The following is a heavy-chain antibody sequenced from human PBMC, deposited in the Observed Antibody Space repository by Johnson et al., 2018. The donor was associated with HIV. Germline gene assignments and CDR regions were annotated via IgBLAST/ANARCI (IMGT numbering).Heavy chain of an antibody. CDR1: GFTFSNYA. CDR3: GGDREGLRQWLARGFGAFNI. Sequence: QMQLVESGGGVVQPGRSLRLSCTASGFTFSNYAMHSVRQAPGKGLEWVAVISFDESNYYYADSVKGRFIISRDNSKNTLYLQMNSLRVEDPAVYYCGGDREGLRQWLARGFGAFNIWGQGAMLTVSS. V-gene: IGHV3-30-3*01. D-gene: IGHD6-19*01. J-gene: IGHJ3*02. CDR2: ISFDESNY.